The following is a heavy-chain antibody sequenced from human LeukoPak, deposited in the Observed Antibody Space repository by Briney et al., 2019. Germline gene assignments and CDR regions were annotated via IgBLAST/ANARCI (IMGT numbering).Heavy chain of an antibody. V-gene: IGHV3-15*01. CDR3: TTEGIWDDAFDI. CDR1: GFTFSNAW. Sequence: GGSLRLSCAAYGFTFSNAWVRWDRQAPGEGMGWVGRIKSKTDGGTTDYPTPVTGRFTISRDDSKNTLYLQMNSLKTEDTAVYYCTTEGIWDDAFDIWGQGTMVTVSS. D-gene: IGHD3-16*01. CDR2: IKSKTDGGTT. J-gene: IGHJ3*02.